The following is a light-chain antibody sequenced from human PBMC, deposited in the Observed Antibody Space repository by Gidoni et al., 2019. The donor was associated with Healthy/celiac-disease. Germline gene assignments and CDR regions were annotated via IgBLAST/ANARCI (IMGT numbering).Light chain of an antibody. V-gene: IGKV1-39*01. CDR1: QSISSS. J-gene: IGKJ4*01. CDR2: AAS. Sequence: DIQMTQSPSSLSASVGDRVTIPCRASQSISSSLNWYQQKPGKAPKLLIYAASSLQSGVPSRFSGSGSGTDFTLTISSLQPEDFATYYCQQSYSTPVTFGGGTKVEIK. CDR3: QQSYSTPVT.